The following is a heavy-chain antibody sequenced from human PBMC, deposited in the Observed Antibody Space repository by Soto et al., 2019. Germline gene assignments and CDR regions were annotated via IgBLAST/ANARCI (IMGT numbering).Heavy chain of an antibody. J-gene: IGHJ6*02. CDR1: GYSFTSYW. CDR2: IYPGDSDT. Sequence: PGESLKISCKGSGYSFTSYWIGWVRQMPGKGLEWMGIIYPGDSDTRYSPSFRGQVTISADKSISTAYLQWSSLKASDTAMYYCARLATGYCSSTSCYYYYYGMDVWGQGTTVTVSS. D-gene: IGHD2-2*01. V-gene: IGHV5-51*01. CDR3: ARLATGYCSSTSCYYYYYGMDV.